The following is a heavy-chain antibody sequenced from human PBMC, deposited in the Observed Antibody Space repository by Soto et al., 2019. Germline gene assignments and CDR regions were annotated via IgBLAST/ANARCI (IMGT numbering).Heavy chain of an antibody. V-gene: IGHV3-23*01. CDR1: GFTFSSYA. CDR3: AKDRIAVAGTLGYYYGMDV. J-gene: IGHJ6*02. D-gene: IGHD6-19*01. Sequence: EVQLLESGGGLVQPGGSLRLSCAASGFTFSSYAMSWVRQAPGKGLEWVSAISGSGGSTYYADSVKGRFTISRDNSKNTLYLKMNSLRAEDTAVYYCAKDRIAVAGTLGYYYGMDVWGQGTTVTVSS. CDR2: ISGSGGST.